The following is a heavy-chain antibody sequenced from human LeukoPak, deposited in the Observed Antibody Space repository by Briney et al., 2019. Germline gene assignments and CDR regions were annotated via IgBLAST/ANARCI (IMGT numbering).Heavy chain of an antibody. CDR3: ARDDCGDTCYPGGY. J-gene: IGHJ4*02. CDR1: GYTFTNDV. Sequence: ASLRVSSKPSGYTFTNDVVHWGRQAPGQRPEWMGWINAGNGDTKYSQNFQGRVTITRDTSASTAYMELSSLTSEDTALYYCARDDCGDTCYPGGYWGQGTLVTVSS. CDR2: INAGNGDT. D-gene: IGHD2-21*01. V-gene: IGHV1-3*01.